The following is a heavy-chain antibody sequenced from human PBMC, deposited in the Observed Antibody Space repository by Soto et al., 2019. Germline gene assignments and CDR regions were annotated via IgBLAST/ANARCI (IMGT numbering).Heavy chain of an antibody. J-gene: IGHJ4*02. Sequence: GGSLRLSCAASGFTFSSYWMHWVRQAPGKGLVWVSRINSDGSSTSYADSVKGRFTISRDNAKNTLYLQMNSLRAEDTAVYYCARAGIVGGLDYWGQGTLVTVSS. CDR1: GFTFSSYW. V-gene: IGHV3-74*01. D-gene: IGHD1-26*01. CDR2: INSDGSST. CDR3: ARAGIVGGLDY.